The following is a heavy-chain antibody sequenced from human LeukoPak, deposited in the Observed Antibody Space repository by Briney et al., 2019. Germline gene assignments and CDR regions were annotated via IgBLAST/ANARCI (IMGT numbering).Heavy chain of an antibody. CDR2: IYYSGST. CDR3: ARDLGIAARLVWFDP. V-gene: IGHV4-59*01. J-gene: IGHJ5*02. Sequence: SETLSLTCTVSGGSISSYYWSWIRQPPGKGLEWIGYIYYSGSTNYNPSLKSRVTISVDTSKNQFSLKLSSVTAADTAVYYCARDLGIAARLVWFDPWAREPWSPSPQ. CDR1: GGSISSYY. D-gene: IGHD6-6*01.